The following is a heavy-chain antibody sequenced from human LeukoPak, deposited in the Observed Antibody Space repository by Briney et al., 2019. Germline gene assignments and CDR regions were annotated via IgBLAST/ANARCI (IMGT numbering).Heavy chain of an antibody. CDR1: GGSMSSYY. J-gene: IGHJ4*02. CDR3: ARGERRLANDY. V-gene: IGHV4-59*01. CDR2: IYHSGST. Sequence: PSETLSLTCSVSGGSMSSYYWSWIRQSPGKGLEWIGYIYHSGSTDYNSSLKSRVTISEDTSKKQFSLKVSSVTAADTAVYYCARGERRLANDYWGQGTLVTVSS.